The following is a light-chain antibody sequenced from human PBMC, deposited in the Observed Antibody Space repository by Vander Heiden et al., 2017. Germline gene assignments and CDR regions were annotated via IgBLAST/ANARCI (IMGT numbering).Light chain of an antibody. CDR3: QSYDSSLSGWV. V-gene: IGLV1-40*01. J-gene: IGLJ3*02. CDR2: GNS. CDR1: IGAGYD. Sequence: QPVLTQPPSVSGAPGQRVTTSNIGAGYDVHWYQQLPGTAPKLLIYGNSNRPSGVPDRFSGSKSGTSASLAITGLQAEDEADYYCQSYDSSLSGWVFGGGTKLTVL.